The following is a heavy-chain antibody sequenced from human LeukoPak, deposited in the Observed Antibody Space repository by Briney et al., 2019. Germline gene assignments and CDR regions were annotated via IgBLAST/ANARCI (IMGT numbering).Heavy chain of an antibody. V-gene: IGHV3-48*04. D-gene: IGHD5-24*01. CDR2: ISSSSSTI. J-gene: IGHJ4*02. CDR3: ARTIEMATISYFDY. Sequence: GGSLRLSCAASGFTFSSYSMNWVRQAPGKGLEWVSYISSSSSTIYYADSVKGRFTISRDNAKNSLYLQMNSLRAGDTAVYYCARTIEMATISYFDYWGQGTLVTVSS. CDR1: GFTFSSYS.